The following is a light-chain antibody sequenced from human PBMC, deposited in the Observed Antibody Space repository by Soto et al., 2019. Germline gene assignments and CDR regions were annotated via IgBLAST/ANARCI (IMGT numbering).Light chain of an antibody. CDR3: QQYNSYWT. Sequence: DIQMTQSPSTLSASVGDRVTITCRASQSISGWLAWYQQKPGKAPKLLISDASSLKSGVPSRFSGSGSGTEFTLTISSLQPDDFATYYCQQYNSYWTFGPGTKVDIK. V-gene: IGKV1-5*01. J-gene: IGKJ1*01. CDR2: DAS. CDR1: QSISGW.